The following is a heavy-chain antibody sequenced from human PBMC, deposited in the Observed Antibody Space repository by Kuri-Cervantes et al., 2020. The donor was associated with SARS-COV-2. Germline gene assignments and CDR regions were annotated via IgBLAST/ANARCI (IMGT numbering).Heavy chain of an antibody. CDR3: AGGTSITIFGVVGWFDP. V-gene: IGHV4-38-2*01. Sequence: SETLSLTCAVSGYSISSGYYWGCIRQPPGKGLEWIGSIYHSGSTYYNPSLKSRVTISVDTSKNQFSLKLSSVTAADTAVYYCAGGTSITIFGVVGWFDPWGQGTLVTVSS. CDR2: IYHSGST. CDR1: GYSISSGYY. D-gene: IGHD3-3*01. J-gene: IGHJ5*02.